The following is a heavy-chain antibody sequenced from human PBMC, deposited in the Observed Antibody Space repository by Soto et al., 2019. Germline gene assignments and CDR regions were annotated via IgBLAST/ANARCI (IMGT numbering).Heavy chain of an antibody. J-gene: IGHJ4*02. D-gene: IGHD3-3*01. CDR2: INAGNGNT. CDR3: ARDGSASVLRCLEWLLGSYFDY. Sequence: ASVKVSCKASGYTFTSYAMHWVRQAPGQRXEWMGWINAGNGNTKYSQKFQGRVTITRDTSASTAYMELSSLRSEDTAVYYCARDGSASVLRCLEWLLGSYFDYWGQGTLVTVSS. V-gene: IGHV1-3*01. CDR1: GYTFTSYA.